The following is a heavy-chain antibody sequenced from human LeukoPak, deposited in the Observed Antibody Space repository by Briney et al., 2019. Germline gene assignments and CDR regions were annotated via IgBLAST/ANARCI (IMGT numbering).Heavy chain of an antibody. CDR2: ISSSSSYI. CDR3: ARDPPRDY. V-gene: IGHV3-21*01. CDR1: GFTFISYS. Sequence: GGSLRLSWAASGFTFISYSMNWVGQAPGKGLEWVSSISSSSSYIYYADSVKGRFTISRDNAKNSLYLQMNSLRAEDTAVYYCARDPPRDYWGQGTLVTVSS. J-gene: IGHJ4*02.